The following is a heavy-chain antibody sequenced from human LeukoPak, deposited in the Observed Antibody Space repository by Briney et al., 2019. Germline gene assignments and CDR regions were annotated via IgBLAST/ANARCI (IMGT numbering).Heavy chain of an antibody. Sequence: ASVKVSCKASGYTFTSYDINWVRQATGQGLEWMGWMNPNSGNTGYAQKFQGRVTMTRNTSISTAYMELSSLRSEDTAVCYCARGVGYCSGGSCYYTTVYNWFDPWGQGTLVTVSS. V-gene: IGHV1-8*01. CDR2: MNPNSGNT. CDR3: ARGVGYCSGGSCYYTTVYNWFDP. CDR1: GYTFTSYD. J-gene: IGHJ5*02. D-gene: IGHD2-15*01.